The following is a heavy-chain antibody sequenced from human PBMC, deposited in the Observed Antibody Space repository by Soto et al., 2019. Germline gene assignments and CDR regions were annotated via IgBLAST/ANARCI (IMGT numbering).Heavy chain of an antibody. Sequence: QLQLQQSGPGLVEPSQTLSLTCAVSGDSVSSNSAVWNWIRQSPSRGLEWLGRTYYRSQWYNEYAVSVKSRITINPDTSKNQLSLQLNSVTPEDTAVYYCVRSSNWSFDSWGQGTLVTVSS. J-gene: IGHJ4*02. V-gene: IGHV6-1*01. CDR1: GDSVSSNSAV. CDR2: TYYRSQWYN. D-gene: IGHD6-13*01. CDR3: VRSSNWSFDS.